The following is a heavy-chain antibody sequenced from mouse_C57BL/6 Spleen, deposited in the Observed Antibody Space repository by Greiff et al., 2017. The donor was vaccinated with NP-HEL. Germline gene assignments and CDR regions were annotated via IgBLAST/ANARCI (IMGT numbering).Heavy chain of an antibody. J-gene: IGHJ2*01. CDR3: ARYDYGSSGDY. CDR2: IDPSDSYT. CDR1: GYTFTSYW. D-gene: IGHD1-1*01. V-gene: IGHV1-69*01. Sequence: QVQLQQSGAELVMPGASVKLSCKASGYTFTSYWMHWVKQRPGQGLEWIGEIDPSDSYTNYNQKFKGKSTLTVDKSSSTAYMQLSSLTSEDSAVYYCARYDYGSSGDYWGQGTTLTVSS.